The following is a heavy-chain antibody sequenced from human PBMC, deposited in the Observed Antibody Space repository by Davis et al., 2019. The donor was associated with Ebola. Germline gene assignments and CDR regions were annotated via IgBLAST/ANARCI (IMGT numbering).Heavy chain of an antibody. J-gene: IGHJ6*02. CDR1: GFTFSSYG. Sequence: PGGSLRLSCAASGFTFSSYGMHWVRQAPGKGLEWVAAISHDGSNQNYADSVKGRFIISRDNSKNMVFLQMNSLTPADTAIYFCARDSERDYDFWSGSPYYYGMDVWGQGTTVTVSS. CDR2: ISHDGSNQ. CDR3: ARDSERDYDFWSGSPYYYGMDV. D-gene: IGHD3-3*01. V-gene: IGHV3-30*19.